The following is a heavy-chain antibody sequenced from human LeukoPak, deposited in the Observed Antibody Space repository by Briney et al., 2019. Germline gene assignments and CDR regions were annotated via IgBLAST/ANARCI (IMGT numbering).Heavy chain of an antibody. CDR1: GGSISSYY. Sequence: SETLSLTCTVSGGSISSYYWSWIRRPPGKGLEWRGHIYYSGSANYNPSLKSRVTISVDTSKNQFSLKLNSVTAADTAVYYCARGGYGSGSYYAYWGQGNLVTVSS. V-gene: IGHV4-59*01. D-gene: IGHD3-10*01. CDR2: IYYSGSA. J-gene: IGHJ4*02. CDR3: ARGGYGSGSYYAY.